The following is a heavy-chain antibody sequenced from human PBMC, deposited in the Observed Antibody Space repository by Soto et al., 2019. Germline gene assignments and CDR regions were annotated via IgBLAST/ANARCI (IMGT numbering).Heavy chain of an antibody. D-gene: IGHD3-3*01. CDR2: INPNSGGT. J-gene: IGHJ4*01. CDR1: GYTFTGYY. CDR3: ARGSILEWYLYYFDY. Sequence: VKVSCKASGYTFTGYYMHWVRQAPGQGLEWMGWINPNSGGTNYAQKFQGWVTMTRDTSISTAYMELSRLRSDDTAVYYCARGSILEWYLYYFDYWGHGTLVTVSS. V-gene: IGHV1-2*04.